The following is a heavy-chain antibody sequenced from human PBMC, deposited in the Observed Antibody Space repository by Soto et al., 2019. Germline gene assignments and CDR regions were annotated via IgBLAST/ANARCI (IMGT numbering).Heavy chain of an antibody. CDR2: INYNGIYK. Sequence: VGSLRLSCATSGFIFSTSDMTWVRQAPGKGLEYVSSINYNGIYKFYAEPAKGRFTISRDNAKNSLYLQMNSLTAEDTAVYYCARKSNSDMSGYDYFDFWGRGTLVTVSS. CDR3: ARKSNSDMSGYDYFDF. J-gene: IGHJ4*02. V-gene: IGHV3-21*06. D-gene: IGHD3-22*01. CDR1: GFIFSTSD.